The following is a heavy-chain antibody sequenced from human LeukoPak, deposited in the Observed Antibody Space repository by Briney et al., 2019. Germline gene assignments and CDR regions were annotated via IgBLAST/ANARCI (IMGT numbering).Heavy chain of an antibody. J-gene: IGHJ4*02. CDR2: ISSSSSYI. CDR3: ARDQVAVARDY. D-gene: IGHD6-19*01. CDR1: GFTFSSYS. Sequence: GGSLRLSCAASGFTFSSYSMNWVRQAPGKGLEWVSSISSSSSYIYYADSVKGRFTISRDNAKNSLYLQMNSLRAEDTAVYYCARDQVAVARDYWGQGTLVTVSS. V-gene: IGHV3-21*01.